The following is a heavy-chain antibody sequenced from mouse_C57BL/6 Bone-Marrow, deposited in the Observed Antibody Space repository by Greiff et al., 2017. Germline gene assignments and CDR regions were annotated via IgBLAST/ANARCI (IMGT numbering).Heavy chain of an antibody. CDR2: ISDGGSYT. CDR3: ARRVWFAY. CDR1: GFTFSSYA. J-gene: IGHJ3*01. V-gene: IGHV5-4*03. Sequence: EVMLVESGGGLVKPGGSLKLSCAASGFTFSSYAMSWVRQTPEKRLEWVATISDGGSYTYYPDNVKGRFTISRDNAKNNLYLQMSHLKSEDTAMYYCARRVWFAYWGQGTLVTVSA.